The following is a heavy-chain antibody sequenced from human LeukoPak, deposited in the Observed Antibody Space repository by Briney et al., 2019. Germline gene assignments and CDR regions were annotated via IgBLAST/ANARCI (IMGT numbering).Heavy chain of an antibody. J-gene: IGHJ4*02. CDR3: AREGGRGSSNLDYFDY. CDR1: GFTLSRYT. D-gene: IGHD2-15*01. Sequence: GGSLRLSCAASGFTLSRYTINWVRQAPGKGLEWVSSISSKGAYIYYADSMEGRFTISRDNAKNSLSLQMDSLRAEDTAIYYCAREGGRGSSNLDYFDYWGQGMLVTVSS. V-gene: IGHV3-21*01. CDR2: ISSKGAYI.